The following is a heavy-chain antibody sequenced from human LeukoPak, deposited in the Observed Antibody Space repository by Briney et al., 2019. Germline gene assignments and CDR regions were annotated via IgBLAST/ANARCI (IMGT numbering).Heavy chain of an antibody. Sequence: LSLTCTVSGGSISSYYMSWIRQAPGKGLEWVSYISSSGSTIYYADSVKGRFTISRDNAKNSLYLQMNSLRAEDTAVYYCARMYEQWLGTGTFDYWGQGTLVTVSS. J-gene: IGHJ4*02. CDR2: ISSSGSTI. V-gene: IGHV3-11*01. CDR3: ARMYEQWLGTGTFDY. D-gene: IGHD6-19*01. CDR1: GGSISSYY.